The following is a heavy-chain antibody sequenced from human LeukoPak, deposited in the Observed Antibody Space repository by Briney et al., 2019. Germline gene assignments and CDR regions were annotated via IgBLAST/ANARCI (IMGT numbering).Heavy chain of an antibody. J-gene: IGHJ4*02. CDR2: IYYSGST. CDR3: ARGSLRWGFDY. Sequence: PSETLSLTCTVSGGSISSYYWSWIRQPPGKGLEWIGYIYYSGSTNYNPSLKSRVTISVDTSKNQFSLKLSSVTAADAAVYYCARGSLRWGFDYWGQGTLVTVSS. CDR1: GGSISSYY. D-gene: IGHD4-23*01. V-gene: IGHV4-59*01.